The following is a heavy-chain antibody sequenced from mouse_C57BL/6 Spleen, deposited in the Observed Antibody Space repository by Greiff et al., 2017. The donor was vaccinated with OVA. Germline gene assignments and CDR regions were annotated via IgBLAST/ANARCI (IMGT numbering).Heavy chain of an antibody. CDR2: IYPRSGNT. Sequence: QVQLQQSGAELARPGASVKLSCKASGYTFTSYGISWVKQRTGQGLEWIGEIYPRSGNTYYNEKFKGKATLTADKSSSTAYMELRSLTSEDSAVYFCAREGVAHYAMDYWGQGTSVTVSS. CDR3: AREGVAHYAMDY. CDR1: GYTFTSYG. J-gene: IGHJ4*01. D-gene: IGHD1-1*01. V-gene: IGHV1-81*01.